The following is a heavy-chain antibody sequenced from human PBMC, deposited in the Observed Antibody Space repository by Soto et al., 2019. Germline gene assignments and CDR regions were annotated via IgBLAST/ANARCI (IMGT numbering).Heavy chain of an antibody. CDR3: AREVGFFESSDAFDI. CDR1: GYTFTSYY. D-gene: IGHD3-3*01. V-gene: IGHV1-46*03. Sequence: ASVKVSCKASGYTFTSYYMHWVRQAPGQGLEWMGIINPSGGSTSYAQKFQGRVTMTRDTSTSTVYMELSSLRSEDTAVYYCAREVGFFESSDAFDIWGQGTMVTVSS. CDR2: INPSGGST. J-gene: IGHJ3*02.